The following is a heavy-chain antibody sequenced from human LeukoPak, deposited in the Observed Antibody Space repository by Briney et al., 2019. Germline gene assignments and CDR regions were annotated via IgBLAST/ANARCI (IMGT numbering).Heavy chain of an antibody. D-gene: IGHD1-26*01. Sequence: SETLSLTCTVSGASITSYYWSWIRQPPGKGLEWIGYIYYSGSTTYKPSLRSRVTISVDTSKNQFSLKLSSVTAADTAVYYCARLSIVGATNFDYWGQGTLVTVSS. V-gene: IGHV4-59*08. CDR2: IYYSGST. CDR1: GASITSYY. J-gene: IGHJ4*02. CDR3: ARLSIVGATNFDY.